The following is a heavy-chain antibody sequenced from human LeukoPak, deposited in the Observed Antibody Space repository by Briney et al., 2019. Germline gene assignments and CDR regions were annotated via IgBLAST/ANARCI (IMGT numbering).Heavy chain of an antibody. J-gene: IGHJ6*02. CDR1: GFTFSSYA. CDR3: AKVSVGAVLYYYYGMDV. V-gene: IGHV3-23*01. CDR2: ISGSGDST. Sequence: PGGSLRLSCAASGFTFSSYAMSWVRQAPGKGLEWVSGISGSGDSTYYADSVKGRFTISRDNSKNTLYLQMNSLRAEDTAVYYCAKVSVGAVLYYYYGMDVWGQGTTVTVSS.